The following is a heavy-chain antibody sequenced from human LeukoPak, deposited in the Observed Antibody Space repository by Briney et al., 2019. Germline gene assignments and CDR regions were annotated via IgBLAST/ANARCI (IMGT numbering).Heavy chain of an antibody. CDR3: AKGGVVHAFNI. D-gene: IGHD2-15*01. V-gene: IGHV4-59*01. Sequence: SETLSLTCTVSGDSIRSYQWSWIRQPPGKELEWIGNFYYRGSANYNPSLKRRVIISVDTSKNQFSLKLSPVIAADTAVYYCAKGGVVHAFNIWGQGTMVTVSS. CDR1: GDSIRSYQ. CDR2: FYYRGSA. J-gene: IGHJ3*02.